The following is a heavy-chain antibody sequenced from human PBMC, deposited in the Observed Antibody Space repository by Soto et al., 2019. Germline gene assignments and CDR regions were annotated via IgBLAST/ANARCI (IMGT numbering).Heavy chain of an antibody. Sequence: GGSLRLSCAASGFTFSSYAMHWVRQAPGKGLEWVAVISYDGSNKYYADSVKGRFTISRDNSKNTLYLQMNSLRAEDTAVYYCARAAKWELLLHYYYGMDVWGQGTTVTVYS. D-gene: IGHD1-26*01. J-gene: IGHJ6*02. CDR3: ARAAKWELLLHYYYGMDV. CDR1: GFTFSSYA. V-gene: IGHV3-30-3*01. CDR2: ISYDGSNK.